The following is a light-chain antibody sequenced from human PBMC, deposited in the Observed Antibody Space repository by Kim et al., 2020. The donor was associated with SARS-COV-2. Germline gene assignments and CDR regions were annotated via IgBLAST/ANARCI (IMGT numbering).Light chain of an antibody. J-gene: IGKJ4*01. CDR3: QQYGRSPLT. Sequence: SPGERATLSCRASQSVSSSYLAWYKQRPGQAPRLLIYGASSRATGIPDRFSGSGSGTDFTLTISRLEPEDFAVYFCQQYGRSPLTFGGGTKVEIK. CDR1: QSVSSSY. V-gene: IGKV3-20*01. CDR2: GAS.